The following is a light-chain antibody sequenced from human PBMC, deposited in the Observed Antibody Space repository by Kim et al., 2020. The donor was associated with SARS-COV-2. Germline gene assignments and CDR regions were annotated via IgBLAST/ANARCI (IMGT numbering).Light chain of an antibody. V-gene: IGKV3-15*01. CDR3: QQYNDWPLLT. CDR2: GAS. CDR1: QSVKNN. J-gene: IGKJ4*01. Sequence: LTQSPGTLSVSPGERVTLSCRASQSVKNNLAWYQQRPGQAPRLLIYGASTRATDISARFSGSGSGTEFTLTIRSLQSEDLAIYYCQQYNDWPLLTFGGGTKVDIK.